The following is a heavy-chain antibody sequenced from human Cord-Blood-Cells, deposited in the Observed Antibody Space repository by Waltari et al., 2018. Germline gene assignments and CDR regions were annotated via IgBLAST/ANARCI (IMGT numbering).Heavy chain of an antibody. CDR1: GGSISSYY. J-gene: IGHJ3*02. CDR3: ARDHTIFGVVTDAFDI. D-gene: IGHD3-3*01. V-gene: IGHV4-4*07. Sequence: QVQLQESGPGLVKPSETLSLTCTVSGGSISSYYWSWIRQPAGKGLEWIGRIYTIGSTNYNPSLKKRVTMSVDTSKNQFSLKLSSVTAADTAVYYCARDHTIFGVVTDAFDIWGQGTMVTVSS. CDR2: IYTIGST.